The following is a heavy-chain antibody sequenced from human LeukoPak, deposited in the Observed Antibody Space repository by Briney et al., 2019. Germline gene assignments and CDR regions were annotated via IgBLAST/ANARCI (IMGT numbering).Heavy chain of an antibody. CDR3: AKMSTAEVCFDY. J-gene: IGHJ4*02. D-gene: IGHD5-24*01. Sequence: PSETLSLTCTVSGGSISSSSYYWGWTRQPPGKGLEWVGSIYYSGSTYYNPSLKSRVTMSLDTSKNQFSLKLSSVTAADTAVYYCAKMSTAEVCFDYWGQGTLVTVSS. CDR2: IYYSGST. V-gene: IGHV4-39*07. CDR1: GGSISSSSYY.